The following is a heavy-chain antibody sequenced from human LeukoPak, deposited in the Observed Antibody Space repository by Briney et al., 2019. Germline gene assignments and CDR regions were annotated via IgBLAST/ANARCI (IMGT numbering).Heavy chain of an antibody. CDR2: IRYDGSNK. Sequence: PGGSLRLSCAASGFTFSSYGMHWVRQAPGKGLEWVAFIRYDGSNKYYADSVKGRFTISRDNSKNTLYLQMNSLRAEDTAVYYCAKDALRITMVRGVDLLPPYFDYWGQGTLVTVSS. V-gene: IGHV3-30*02. CDR3: AKDALRITMVRGVDLLPPYFDY. D-gene: IGHD3-10*01. J-gene: IGHJ4*02. CDR1: GFTFSSYG.